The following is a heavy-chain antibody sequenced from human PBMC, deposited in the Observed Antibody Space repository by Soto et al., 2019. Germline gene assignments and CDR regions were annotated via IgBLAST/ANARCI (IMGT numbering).Heavy chain of an antibody. J-gene: IGHJ5*02. Sequence: PSETLSLTCTVSGGSISIYYWRWIRQPPGKGLEWIGYIYYSGSTNYNPSLKSRVTISVDTSKNQFSLKLSSVTAADTAVYYCARDRYYDSSGYSRRYNWFDPWGQGTLVTVSS. CDR1: GGSISIYY. CDR2: IYYSGST. V-gene: IGHV4-59*01. D-gene: IGHD3-22*01. CDR3: ARDRYYDSSGYSRRYNWFDP.